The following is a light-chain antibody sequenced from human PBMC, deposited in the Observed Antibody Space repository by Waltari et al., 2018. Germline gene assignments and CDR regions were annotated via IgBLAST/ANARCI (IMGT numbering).Light chain of an antibody. V-gene: IGKV1-5*01. J-gene: IGKJ4*01. CDR2: DAS. Sequence: DIQMTQSPSTLSASVVDRVTITCRASQSISASLAWYQLKAGKAPKLLIYDASSLESGVPPRFSGSGSGTEFTLTITSLQPEDFATYYCQQYKSYSTFGGGTKVEIK. CDR1: QSISAS. CDR3: QQYKSYST.